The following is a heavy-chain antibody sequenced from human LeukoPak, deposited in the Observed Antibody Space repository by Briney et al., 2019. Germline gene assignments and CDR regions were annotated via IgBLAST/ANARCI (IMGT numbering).Heavy chain of an antibody. D-gene: IGHD4-17*01. J-gene: IGHJ3*02. CDR3: ARDHSYGDPDAFDI. V-gene: IGHV3-48*02. CDR1: GFTFSSYS. Sequence: PGGSLRLSCAASGFTFSSYSMNWVRQAPGKGLEWVSYISSSSSTIYYADSVKGRFTISRDNAKNSLYLQMNSLRDEDTAVYYCARDHSYGDPDAFDIWGQGTMVTVSS. CDR2: ISSSSSTI.